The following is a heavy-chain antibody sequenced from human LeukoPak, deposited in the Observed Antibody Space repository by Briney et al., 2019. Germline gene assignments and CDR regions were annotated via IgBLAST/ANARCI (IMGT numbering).Heavy chain of an antibody. D-gene: IGHD3-22*01. CDR3: ARVAYYYDSSGYYFQASDFYYYMDV. V-gene: IGHV4-59*11. CDR2: VYDIGST. CDR1: GGSIGSHY. J-gene: IGHJ6*03. Sequence: PSETLSLTCTVSGGSIGSHYWTWIRQTPGKGLEWIGYVYDIGSTKYNPSLKSRVTISVDTSKNQFSLRLSSVTAADTAVYYCARVAYYYDSSGYYFQASDFYYYMDVWGKGTTVTISS.